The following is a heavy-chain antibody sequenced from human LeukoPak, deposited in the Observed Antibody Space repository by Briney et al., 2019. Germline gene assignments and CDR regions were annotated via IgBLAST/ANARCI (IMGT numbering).Heavy chain of an antibody. CDR1: GDSVSSGDYH. J-gene: IGHJ3*02. Sequence: PSETLSLTCTVSGDSVSSGDYHWSWIRQAPGKGLEWIGRTGNKANSYITEYAASVKGRFTISRDDSKNSLYLQMNSLKTEDTAVYHCVRGYSGVSVYAFDIWGQGTMVTVSS. CDR2: TGNKANSYIT. V-gene: IGHV3-72*01. CDR3: VRGYSGVSVYAFDI. D-gene: IGHD1-26*01.